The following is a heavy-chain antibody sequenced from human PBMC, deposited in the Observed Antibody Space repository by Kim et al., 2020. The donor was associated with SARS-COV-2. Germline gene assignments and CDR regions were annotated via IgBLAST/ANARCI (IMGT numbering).Heavy chain of an antibody. Sequence: GGSLRLSCAASGFTFSSYGMHWVRHAPGKGLEWVAVISYDGSNKYYADSVKGRFTISRDNSKNTLYLQMNSLRAEDTAVYYCASNRGQEYYYYGMDVWGQGTTVTVSS. CDR1: GFTFSSYG. CDR2: ISYDGSNK. V-gene: IGHV3-30*03. J-gene: IGHJ6*02. CDR3: ASNRGQEYYYYGMDV. D-gene: IGHD3-10*01.